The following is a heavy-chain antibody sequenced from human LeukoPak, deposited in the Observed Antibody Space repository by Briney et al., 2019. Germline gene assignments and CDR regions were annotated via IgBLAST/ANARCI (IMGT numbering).Heavy chain of an antibody. CDR2: IYHSGST. D-gene: IGHD2-21*01. CDR1: GGSIISDGYS. V-gene: IGHV4-30-2*01. CDR3: ARACGGNCYFDY. Sequence: PSETLSLTCAVSGGSIISDGYSWNWIRQPPGKGLEWIGYIYHSGSTYYNPSLKSRVTISVDGSKNQFSLNLSSVTAADTAVYYCARACGGNCYFDYWGQGTLITVSS. J-gene: IGHJ4*02.